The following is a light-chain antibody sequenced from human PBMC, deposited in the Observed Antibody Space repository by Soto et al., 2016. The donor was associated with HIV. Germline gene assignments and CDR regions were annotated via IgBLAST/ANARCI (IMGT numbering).Light chain of an antibody. CDR2: KDT. J-gene: IGLJ2*01. V-gene: IGLV3-25*03. CDR3: QSADSSGSYVV. CDR1: ALPDQY. Sequence: SYELTQPPSVSVSPGQTARITCSGDALPDQYAYWYQQKPGQAPILVIYKDTERPSGIPEGFSGSSSGTTVTLTISGVQAEDEADYYCQSADSSGSYVVFGGGT.